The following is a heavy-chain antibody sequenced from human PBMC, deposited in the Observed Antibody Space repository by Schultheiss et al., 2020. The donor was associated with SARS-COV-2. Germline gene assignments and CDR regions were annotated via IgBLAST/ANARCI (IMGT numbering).Heavy chain of an antibody. Sequence: SQTLSLTCTVSGGSISSYYWSWIRQPAGKGLEWIGRIYTSGSTNYNPSLKSRVTMSVDTSKNQFSLKLSSVTAADTAVYYCARSQGGCSSTSCLPYYYYMDVWGKGTTVTVSS. V-gene: IGHV4-4*07. CDR2: IYTSGST. CDR1: GGSISSYY. J-gene: IGHJ6*03. D-gene: IGHD2-2*01. CDR3: ARSQGGCSSTSCLPYYYYMDV.